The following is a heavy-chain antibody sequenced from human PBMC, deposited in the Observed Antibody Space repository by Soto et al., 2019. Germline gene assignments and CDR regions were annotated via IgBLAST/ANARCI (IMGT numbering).Heavy chain of an antibody. Sequence: EVQLLESGGGLVQPGGSLRLSCAASGFTFSNYAVTWVRQAPGKGLEWVSTISGSGGSTYYADSVKGRFTISRDNSKNTMYLHMNSLRPEDTAVYYCAKDQGSSWYEIDYWGQGALVTVSS. J-gene: IGHJ4*02. CDR3: AKDQGSSWYEIDY. CDR1: GFTFSNYA. CDR2: ISGSGGST. D-gene: IGHD6-13*01. V-gene: IGHV3-23*01.